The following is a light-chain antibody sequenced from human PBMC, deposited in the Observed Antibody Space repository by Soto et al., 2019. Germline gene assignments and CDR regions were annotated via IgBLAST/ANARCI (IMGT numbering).Light chain of an antibody. J-gene: IGKJ2*01. CDR3: QQCVRSPYT. CDR2: GAS. CDR1: QSVSGND. Sequence: EIVLTQSPGTLSLSPGERGALYCWASQSVSGNDLAWYQQKPGQAPRLLIYGASSRATGIPDRFSGNGSGTDFTLTISRLEPEDFAVYYCQQCVRSPYTFGQGTKLEIK. V-gene: IGKV3-20*01.